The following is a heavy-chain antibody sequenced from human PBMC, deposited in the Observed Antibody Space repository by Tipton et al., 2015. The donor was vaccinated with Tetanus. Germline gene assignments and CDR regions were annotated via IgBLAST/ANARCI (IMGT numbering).Heavy chain of an antibody. Sequence: LRLSCTVSGGSISSGGFYWSWIRQPPGKGLEWIGEIHPSGITDYNPSLKSRVIISVDTSKNQFSLKLSSVTAADSALYFCGRGTDAYKSGNYWGQGTLVTVSS. J-gene: IGHJ4*01. CDR2: IHPSGIT. V-gene: IGHV4-39*07. CDR3: GRGTDAYKSGNY. CDR1: GGSISSGGFY. D-gene: IGHD5-24*01.